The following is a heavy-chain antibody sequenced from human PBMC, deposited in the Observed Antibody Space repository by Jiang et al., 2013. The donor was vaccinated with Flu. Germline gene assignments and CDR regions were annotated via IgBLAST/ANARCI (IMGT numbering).Heavy chain of an antibody. CDR1: GFTFSDYA. J-gene: IGHJ4*02. CDR3: AKDFTNFYDSSGYYYFDY. Sequence: SCAASGFTFSDYAMSWVRQAPGKGLEWVSVISGRDDSTFYADSVKGRFTISRDNSKNTLYLRMHSLRADDTAVYYCAKDFTNFYDSSGYYYFDYWGQGTLVTVSS. V-gene: IGHV3-23*01. CDR2: ISGRDDST. D-gene: IGHD3-22*01.